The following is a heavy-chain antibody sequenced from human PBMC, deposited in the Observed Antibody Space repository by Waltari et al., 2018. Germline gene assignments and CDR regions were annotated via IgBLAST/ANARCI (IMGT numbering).Heavy chain of an antibody. V-gene: IGHV3-30*03. Sequence: QVQLVESGGGVVQPGKSLRLSCAGSGFGFSSFGIHWVRQAPGKGVEWVAIILFDGSKIYYADSVKGRFTISRDNSRNTVYLQMNSLRPEDSGVYYCARCPDEYNYYYMEVWGRGTTVSVSS. J-gene: IGHJ6*03. CDR1: GFGFSSFG. CDR2: ILFDGSKI. CDR3: ARCPDEYNYYYMEV.